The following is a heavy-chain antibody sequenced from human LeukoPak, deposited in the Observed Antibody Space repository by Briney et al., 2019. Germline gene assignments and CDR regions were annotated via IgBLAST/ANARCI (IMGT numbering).Heavy chain of an antibody. CDR1: GGSLSGYY. CDR3: ARGAGYCSSTSCLENNWFDP. Sequence: SETLSLTCAVYGGSLSGYYWSWIRQPPGKGLEWIGYIYHSGSTYYNPSLKSRVTISVDRSKNQFSLKLSSVTAADTAVYYCARGAGYCSSTSCLENNWFDPWGQGTLVTVSS. CDR2: IYHSGST. J-gene: IGHJ5*02. D-gene: IGHD2-2*01. V-gene: IGHV4-30-2*01.